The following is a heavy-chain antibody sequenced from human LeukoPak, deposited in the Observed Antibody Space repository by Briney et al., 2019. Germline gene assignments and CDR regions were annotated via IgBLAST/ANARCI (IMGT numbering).Heavy chain of an antibody. CDR2: ISGSGGST. D-gene: IGHD3-9*01. J-gene: IGHJ4*02. V-gene: IGHV3-23*01. Sequence: GGSLRLSCAAYGFTFSSYAMSWVRQAPGKGLEWVSAISGSGGSTYYADSVKGRFTISRDNSKNTLYLQMNSLRAEDTAVYYCVKDSYDILTGPTFDYWGQGTLVTVSS. CDR3: VKDSYDILTGPTFDY. CDR1: GFTFSSYA.